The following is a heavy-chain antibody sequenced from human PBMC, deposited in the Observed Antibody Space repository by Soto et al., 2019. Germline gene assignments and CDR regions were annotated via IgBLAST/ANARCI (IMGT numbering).Heavy chain of an antibody. V-gene: IGHV1-69*02. D-gene: IGHD2-15*01. Sequence: QVQLVQSGAEVKKPGSSVKVSCKASGGTFSSYTISWVRQAPGQGLEWMGRIIPILGIANYAQKFQGRVTITADKSTSTAYMELSSLRSEDTAVYYCASDRAGRYCSGGSCYGPLDYWGQGTLVTVSS. CDR3: ASDRAGRYCSGGSCYGPLDY. CDR1: GGTFSSYT. J-gene: IGHJ4*02. CDR2: IIPILGIA.